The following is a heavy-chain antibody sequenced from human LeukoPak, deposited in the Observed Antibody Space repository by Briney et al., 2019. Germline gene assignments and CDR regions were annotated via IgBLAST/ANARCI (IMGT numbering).Heavy chain of an antibody. V-gene: IGHV3-30-3*01. J-gene: IGHJ4*02. CDR3: ARDYATDTDMV. CDR1: GFTFSTYS. CDR2: ISYDGGSK. D-gene: IGHD5-18*01. Sequence: GGSLRLSCAASGFTFSTYSMHWVRQAPGKGLGWVAVISYDGGSKYYADSLKGRFTISRDNSKNTLYLQMNSLGTEDTAVYYCARDYATDTDMVWGQGILVTVSS.